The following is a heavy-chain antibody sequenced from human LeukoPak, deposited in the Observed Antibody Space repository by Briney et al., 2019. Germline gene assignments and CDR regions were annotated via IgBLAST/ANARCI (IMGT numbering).Heavy chain of an antibody. CDR2: INPNSGGT. Sequence: GAAVKVSCKASGYTFTGYYMHWVRQPPGQGLEWMGWINPNSGGTNYAQKFQGRVTMTRDTSISTAYMELSRLRSGDTAVYYCARGGSLTTSVAYWFDPWGQGTLVTVSS. J-gene: IGHJ5*02. V-gene: IGHV1-2*02. CDR3: ARGGSLTTSVAYWFDP. CDR1: GYTFTGYY. D-gene: IGHD4-17*01.